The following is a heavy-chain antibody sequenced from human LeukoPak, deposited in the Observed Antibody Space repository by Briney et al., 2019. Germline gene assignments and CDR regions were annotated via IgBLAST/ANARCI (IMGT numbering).Heavy chain of an antibody. CDR2: IDNDGHGI. J-gene: IGHJ6*03. V-gene: IGHV3-74*03. CDR1: GFTFSGYW. D-gene: IGHD3-3*01. CDR3: ATGGGWVPSFGVVTHIDV. Sequence: GGSLRLSCAASGFTFSGYWMHWVRQGPEKGLELVSRIDNDGHGILYADSVRGRFTTSRDNAKNTLYLQMNSLRFEDTAVYYCATGGGWVPSFGVVTHIDVWGKGTTVTVSS.